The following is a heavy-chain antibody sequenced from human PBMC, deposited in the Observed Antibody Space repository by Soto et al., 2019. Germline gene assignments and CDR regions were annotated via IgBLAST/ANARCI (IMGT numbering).Heavy chain of an antibody. CDR1: GFTFSYFA. Sequence: EVQLLESGGGLAQPGGSLRLSCEASGFTFSYFAMMWVRQAPGKGLQWVSGIGSSGSDTYYADSVRGRFTVSRDNSKNTLYLYMSGLGDDDAAKSYCAKRKVPQSTGEGVEHWGQGTVVTVSS. V-gene: IGHV3-23*05. J-gene: IGHJ4*02. CDR3: AKRKVPQSTGEGVEH. CDR2: IGSSGSDT. D-gene: IGHD1-1*01.